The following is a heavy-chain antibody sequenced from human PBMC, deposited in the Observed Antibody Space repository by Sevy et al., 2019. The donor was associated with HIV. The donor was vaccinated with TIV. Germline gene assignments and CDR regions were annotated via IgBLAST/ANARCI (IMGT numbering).Heavy chain of an antibody. V-gene: IGHV6-1*01. CDR2: TYYRSKWDN. J-gene: IGHJ6*02. D-gene: IGHD6-19*01. Sequence: SETLSLTCAISGDSGSSNSAAWNWIRPSPSRGLEWLGRTYYRSKWDNDYAVSVKSRLTINPDTSKNQFSLQLNSVTPEDTAVYYCARDLVAVAGTDPGLWYYYYGMDVWGQGTTVTVSS. CDR3: ARDLVAVAGTDPGLWYYYYGMDV. CDR1: GDSGSSNSAA.